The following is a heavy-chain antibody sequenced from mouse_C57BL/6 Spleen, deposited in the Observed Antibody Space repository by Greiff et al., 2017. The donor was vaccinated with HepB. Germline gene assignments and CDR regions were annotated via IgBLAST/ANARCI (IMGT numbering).Heavy chain of an antibody. J-gene: IGHJ4*01. CDR2: IDPETGGT. CDR3: TRYYYGSSYNAMDY. D-gene: IGHD1-1*01. Sequence: VQLQQSGAELVRPGASVTLSCKASGYTFTDYEMHWVKQTPVHGLEWIGAIDPETGGTAYNQKFKGKAILTADKSSSTAYMELRSLTSEDSAVYYCTRYYYGSSYNAMDYWGQGTSVTVS. CDR1: GYTFTDYE. V-gene: IGHV1-15*01.